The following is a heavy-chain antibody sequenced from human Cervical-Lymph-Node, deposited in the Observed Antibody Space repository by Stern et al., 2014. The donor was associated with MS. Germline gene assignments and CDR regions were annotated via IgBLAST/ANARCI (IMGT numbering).Heavy chain of an antibody. CDR1: GGTFSSYA. D-gene: IGHD4-11*01. V-gene: IGHV1-69*06. J-gene: IGHJ6*02. CDR3: ARDKKASKPQNTVYYYYDMDV. CDR2: IIPIFGTA. Sequence: QVQLVESGAEVKKPGSSVKVSCKASGGTFSSYAISWVRQAPGQGLEWMGGIIPIFGTASYAQKFQDRVPITANKSASTDYMELSSLRSEDTAVYYCARDKKASKPQNTVYYYYDMDVWGQGTTVTVSS.